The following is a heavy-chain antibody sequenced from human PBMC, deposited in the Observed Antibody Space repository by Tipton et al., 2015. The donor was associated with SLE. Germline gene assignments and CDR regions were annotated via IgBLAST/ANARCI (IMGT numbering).Heavy chain of an antibody. V-gene: IGHV3-74*01. CDR3: VRNAYNGAFDI. D-gene: IGHD5-24*01. Sequence: SLRLSCVTSGFSFSGFWMHWVRQVPGRGLEWISYIKNDGITTSDADSVKGRFTISSDNAKNTLYLQMNSLRAEDTAVYYCVRNAYNGAFDIWGQGTMVTVSS. CDR1: GFSFSGFW. CDR2: IKNDGITT. J-gene: IGHJ3*02.